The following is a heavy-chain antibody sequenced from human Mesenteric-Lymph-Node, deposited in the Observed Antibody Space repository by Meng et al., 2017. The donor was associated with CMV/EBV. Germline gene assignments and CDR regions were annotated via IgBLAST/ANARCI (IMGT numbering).Heavy chain of an antibody. CDR1: GFTFSSSG. D-gene: IGHD3-10*01. CDR3: ARDRLIIASLDY. V-gene: IGHV3-23*01. CDR2: ISDAGIST. Sequence: GGSLRLSCAASGFTFSSSGMSWVRQAPGKGLEWVSGISDAGISTYYADSVKGRFTISRDNSKNALYLQMSSLRADDTAIYYCARDRLIIASLDYWGQGTQVTVSS. J-gene: IGHJ4*02.